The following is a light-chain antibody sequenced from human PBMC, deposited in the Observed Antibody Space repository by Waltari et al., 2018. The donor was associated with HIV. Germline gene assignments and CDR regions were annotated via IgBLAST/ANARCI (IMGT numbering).Light chain of an antibody. CDR3: QSSDSIIAV. CDR2: GVT. Sequence: NFMLTQPHSVSGSPGKTVIISCTRSSGSIYSNYVQWYQQRQGSAPIIVIYGVTERPSGVSERFSASIDSSSNSASLTVSGLKTEDEADYYCQSSDSIIAVFGGGTKLTVL. CDR1: SGSIYSNY. J-gene: IGLJ3*02. V-gene: IGLV6-57*03.